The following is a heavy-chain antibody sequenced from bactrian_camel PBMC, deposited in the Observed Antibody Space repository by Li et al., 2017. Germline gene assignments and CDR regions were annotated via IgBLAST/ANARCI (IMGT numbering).Heavy chain of an antibody. V-gene: IGHV3S57*01. D-gene: IGHD2*01. CDR3: TKDRSYGTRNWVQST. J-gene: IGHJ4*01. CDR1: GYTYTEYC. Sequence: HVQLVESGGGSVQTGGSLTLSCVASGYTYTEYCIAWFREVPGKEREAVAGIDCDGKIIYGDTVRGRFTVSRDTANNILYLQMNSLKPEDTAMYYCTKDRSYGTRNWVQSTRGQGTQVTVS. CDR2: IDCDGKI.